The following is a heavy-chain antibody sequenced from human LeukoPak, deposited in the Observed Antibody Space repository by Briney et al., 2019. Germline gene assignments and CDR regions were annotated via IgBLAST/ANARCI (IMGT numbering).Heavy chain of an antibody. V-gene: IGHV1-69*13. CDR1: GGTFSSYA. Sequence: EASVKVSCKASGGTFSSYAISWVRQAPGQGLEWMGGIIPIFGTANYAQKFQGRVTITADESTSTAYMELSSLRSEDTAVYYCARGGTPIPDILTSSTPIDYWGQGTLVTVSS. CDR2: IIPIFGTA. J-gene: IGHJ4*02. D-gene: IGHD3-9*01. CDR3: ARGGTPIPDILTSSTPIDY.